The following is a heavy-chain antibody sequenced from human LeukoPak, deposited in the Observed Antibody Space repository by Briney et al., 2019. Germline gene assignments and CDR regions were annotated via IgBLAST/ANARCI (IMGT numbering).Heavy chain of an antibody. CDR1: GFTFSSYA. J-gene: IGHJ4*02. CDR3: ARGQELLPGGYFDY. Sequence: PGGSLRLSCAASGFTFSSYAMHWVRQAPGKGLEWVAVISYDGSNKYYADSVKGRFTISRDNSKNTLYLQMNSLRAEDTAVYYCARGQELLPGGYFDYWGQGTLVTVSS. V-gene: IGHV3-30-3*01. D-gene: IGHD1-26*01. CDR2: ISYDGSNK.